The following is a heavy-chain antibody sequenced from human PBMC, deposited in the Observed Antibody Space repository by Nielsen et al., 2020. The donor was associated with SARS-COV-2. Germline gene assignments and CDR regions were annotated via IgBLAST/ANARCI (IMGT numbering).Heavy chain of an antibody. Sequence: GESLKISCAASGFTFNIYAMAWVRRAPGRGLQWVTGVSASGGSTYYTDSVKGRFTISRDNSKNTLYLQMNSLRAEDTAVYYCAKDGVAARYYYYYYMDVWGKGTTVTVSS. CDR3: AKDGVAARYYYYYYMDV. D-gene: IGHD6-6*01. V-gene: IGHV3-23*01. CDR2: VSASGGST. CDR1: GFTFNIYA. J-gene: IGHJ6*03.